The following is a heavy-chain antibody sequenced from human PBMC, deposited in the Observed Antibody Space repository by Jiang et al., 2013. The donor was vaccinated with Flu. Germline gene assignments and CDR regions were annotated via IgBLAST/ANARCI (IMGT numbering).Heavy chain of an antibody. Sequence: GSGLVKPSETLSLTCHVSGGSISSSNYFWGWIRQPPGRGLEWIGNIYYSGTTYYNPSLKSRATQSVDTSKNQFSLKLRSVTAADTGVYYCARRPRYSSGLFDFWGQGTLV. J-gene: IGHJ4*02. CDR2: IYYSGTT. D-gene: IGHD6-19*01. CDR1: GGSISSSNYF. V-gene: IGHV4-39*01. CDR3: ARRPRYSSGLFDF.